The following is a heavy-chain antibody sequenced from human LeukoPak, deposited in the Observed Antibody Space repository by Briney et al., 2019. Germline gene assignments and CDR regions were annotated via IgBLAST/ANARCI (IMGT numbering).Heavy chain of an antibody. D-gene: IGHD4-17*01. J-gene: IGHJ4*02. CDR2: ISGSGGST. V-gene: IGHV3-23*01. Sequence: GGSLRLSCAASGFTFSSYAMGWVRQAPGKGLEWVSSISGSGGSTWYADSVKGRFTICRDNSKSTLYVQMNSLRAEDTAVYYSAKDSGRCYGSVYYFDYWGQPTLVTVSS. CDR1: GFTFSSYA. CDR3: AKDSGRCYGSVYYFDY.